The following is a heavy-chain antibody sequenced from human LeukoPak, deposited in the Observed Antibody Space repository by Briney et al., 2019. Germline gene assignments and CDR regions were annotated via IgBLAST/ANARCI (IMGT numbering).Heavy chain of an antibody. CDR3: TRSASVDIGGRPDFCYFDL. CDR2: IRSKANYYAT. V-gene: IGHV3-73*01. CDR1: GFIFNGYG. J-gene: IGHJ2*01. D-gene: IGHD1-26*01. Sequence: GGSLKLSCEGSGFIFNGYGLHWVRQASGKGLEWMGRIRSKANYYATAYVASVKRRFIVSRDDSKRSAYLQMNHLKTEDTALYYCTRSASVDIGGRPDFCYFDLWGRGTLVTVSS.